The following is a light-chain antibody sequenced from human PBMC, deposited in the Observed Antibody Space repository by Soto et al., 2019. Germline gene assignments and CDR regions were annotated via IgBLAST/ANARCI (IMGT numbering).Light chain of an antibody. Sequence: EVVLTQSPGTLSLSPGERATLSCRASQSVATNYLAWYQQKRGQAPRRLIYGASSRATGVPDRFSGSGSGTEFTLTISSLQAEDVAVYYCQQYNNWPRTFGQGTKVDIK. CDR1: QSVATNY. CDR2: GAS. J-gene: IGKJ1*01. V-gene: IGKV3-20*01. CDR3: QQYNNWPRT.